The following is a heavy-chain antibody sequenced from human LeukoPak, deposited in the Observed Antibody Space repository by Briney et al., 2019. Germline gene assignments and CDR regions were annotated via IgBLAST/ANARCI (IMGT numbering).Heavy chain of an antibody. CDR3: ARAAYSGSYHSDY. V-gene: IGHV4-61*01. CDR1: GGSVNSGSYY. Sequence: SETLSLTCTVSGGSVNSGSYYWNWIRQPPGKGLEWIGYIYYSGSTNYNPSLKSRVTLSVDTSKNQFSLKLSSVTAADTAVYYCARAAYSGSYHSDYWGQGTLVTVSS. J-gene: IGHJ4*02. CDR2: IYYSGST. D-gene: IGHD1-26*01.